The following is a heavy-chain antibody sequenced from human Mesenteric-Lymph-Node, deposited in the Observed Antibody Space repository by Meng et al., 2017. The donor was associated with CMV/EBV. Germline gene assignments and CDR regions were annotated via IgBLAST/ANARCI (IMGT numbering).Heavy chain of an antibody. D-gene: IGHD3-3*01. CDR1: GSISSSIYY. CDR2: IYYSGST. CDR3: ASSIGNFWSFGNWFDP. V-gene: IGHV4-39*07. Sequence: GSISSSIYYWGWIRQPPGKGLEWIGSIYYSGSTYYNPSLKSRVTISVDTSKNQFSLKLSSVTAADTAVYYCASSIGNFWSFGNWFDPWGQGTLVTVSS. J-gene: IGHJ5*02.